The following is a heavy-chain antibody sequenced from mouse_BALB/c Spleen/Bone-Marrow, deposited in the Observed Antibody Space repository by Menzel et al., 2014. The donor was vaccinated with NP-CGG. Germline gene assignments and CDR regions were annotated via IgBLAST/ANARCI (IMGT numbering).Heavy chain of an antibody. CDR1: GFTFSSYT. V-gene: IGHV5-6-4*01. CDR3: ARDLYDGYSYYAMDY. J-gene: IGHJ4*01. CDR2: ITSGGGYA. D-gene: IGHD2-3*01. Sequence: DVKLVESGGGLVKPGGSLKLSCAASGFTFSSYTMSWVRQTPEKRLEWVATITSGGGYAYYPDSVEGRFTISRDNAKNTLYLQMSSLKSEDTAMYYCARDLYDGYSYYAMDYWGRGTSVTVSS.